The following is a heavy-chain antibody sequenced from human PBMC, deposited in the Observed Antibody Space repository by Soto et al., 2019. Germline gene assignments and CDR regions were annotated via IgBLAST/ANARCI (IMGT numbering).Heavy chain of an antibody. CDR3: ARLRVIYYYYYYGMDV. V-gene: IGHV4-39*01. CDR1: CGSIISSSYY. CDR2: IYYSGST. Sequence: SETLSLTCTFSCGSIISSSYYWGWIRQPPGKGLEWIGSIYYSGSTYYNPSLKSRVTISVDTSKNQFSLKLSSVTAADTVVYYCARLRVIYYYYYYGMDVWGQGTTVTVSS. J-gene: IGHJ6*02.